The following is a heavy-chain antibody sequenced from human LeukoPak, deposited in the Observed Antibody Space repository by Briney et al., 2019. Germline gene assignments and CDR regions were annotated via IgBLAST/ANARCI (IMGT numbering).Heavy chain of an antibody. CDR3: ARGIVVVQDYYYGMDV. V-gene: IGHV1-69*04. Sequence: SVKVSCKASGGTFSSYAISWVRQAPGQGLEWMGRIIPILGIANYAQRFQGRVTITADKSTSTAYMELSSLRSGDTAVYYCARGIVVVQDYYYGMDVRGQGTTATVSS. CDR2: IIPILGIA. D-gene: IGHD2-2*01. J-gene: IGHJ6*02. CDR1: GGTFSSYA.